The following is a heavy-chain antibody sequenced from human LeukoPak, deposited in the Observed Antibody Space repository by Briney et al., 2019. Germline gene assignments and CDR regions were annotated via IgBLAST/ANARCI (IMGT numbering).Heavy chain of an antibody. J-gene: IGHJ4*02. CDR2: IIPILGIA. V-gene: IGHV1-69*04. CDR3: ARSLGDSSGYYYVYFDY. D-gene: IGHD3-22*01. CDR1: GGTFSSYA. Sequence: ASMKVSCKASGGTFSSYAISWVRQAPGQGLEWMGRIIPILGIANYAQKFQGRVTITADKSTSTAYMELSSLRSEDTAVYYCARSLGDSSGYYYVYFDYWGQGTLVTVSS.